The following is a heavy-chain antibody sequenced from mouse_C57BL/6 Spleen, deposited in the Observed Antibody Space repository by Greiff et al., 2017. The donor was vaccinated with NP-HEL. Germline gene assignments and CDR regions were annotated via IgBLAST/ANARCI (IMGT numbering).Heavy chain of an antibody. CDR3: ARDITAVVATHYCDY. CDR2: IHPNSGST. J-gene: IGHJ2*01. D-gene: IGHD1-1*01. Sequence: VQLQQPGAELVKPGASVKLSCKASGYTFTSYWMHWVKQRPGQGLEWIGMIHPNSGSTNYNAKVKSKATLTVDKSSSTAYMQHSSLTSEDSAVYYCARDITAVVATHYCDYWGQGTTLTVSS. V-gene: IGHV1-64*01. CDR1: GYTFTSYW.